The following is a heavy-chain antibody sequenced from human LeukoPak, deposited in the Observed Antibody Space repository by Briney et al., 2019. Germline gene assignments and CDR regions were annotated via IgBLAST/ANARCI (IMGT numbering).Heavy chain of an antibody. V-gene: IGHV4-34*01. J-gene: IGHJ6*02. CDR3: ARGHGGYSYARQSRGSYYYYGMDV. CDR2: INHSGST. CDR1: GGSFRGYY. Sequence: AETLSLTCAVYGGSFRGYYWSGLRQPPGKGLEWIGEINHSGSTNKNTSLKSRVTISVDTSKNQFSLKLSSVTAADTAVYYCARGHGGYSYARQSRGSYYYYGMDVWGQGTTVTVSS. D-gene: IGHD5-18*01.